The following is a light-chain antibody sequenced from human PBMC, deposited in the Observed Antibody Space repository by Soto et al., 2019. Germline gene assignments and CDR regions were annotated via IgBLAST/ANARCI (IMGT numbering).Light chain of an antibody. CDR3: KSYAGSNTYV. Sequence: QSVLTQPPSASGSPGQSGTISCTGTKXDIGVYDFVSWYQHHPGKAPRLIIYEVVQRPSGVPDRFSGSKSGNTASLTVSGLQAADEADYFCKSYAGSNTYVFGSGTKVTVL. CDR2: EVV. CDR1: KXDIGVYDF. V-gene: IGLV2-8*01. J-gene: IGLJ1*01.